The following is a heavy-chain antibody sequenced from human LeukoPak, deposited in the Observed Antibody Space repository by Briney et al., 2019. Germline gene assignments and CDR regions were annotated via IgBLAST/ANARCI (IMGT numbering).Heavy chain of an antibody. D-gene: IGHD6-6*01. Sequence: GGSLRLSCTVSGFTVSSNSMSWVRQAPGKGLEWVSFIYSDNTHYSDSVKGRFTISRDNSKNTLYLQMNSLRAEDTAVYYCARAPGSSSSAGYYFDYWGQGTLVTVSS. CDR1: GFTVSSNS. CDR3: ARAPGSSSSAGYYFDY. CDR2: IYSDNT. V-gene: IGHV3-53*01. J-gene: IGHJ4*02.